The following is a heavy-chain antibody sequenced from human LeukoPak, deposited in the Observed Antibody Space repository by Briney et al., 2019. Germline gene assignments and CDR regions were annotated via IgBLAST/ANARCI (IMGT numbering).Heavy chain of an antibody. Sequence: SETLSLTCTVSGGSISSGSYYWSWIRQPAGKGLEWIGRIYTSGSTNYNPSLKSRVTISVDTSKNQFSLKLSSVTAADTAVYYCARNSLWFGELLYFDYWGQGTLSPSPQ. CDR3: ARNSLWFGELLYFDY. CDR2: IYTSGST. J-gene: IGHJ4*02. CDR1: GGSISSGSYY. V-gene: IGHV4-61*02. D-gene: IGHD3-10*01.